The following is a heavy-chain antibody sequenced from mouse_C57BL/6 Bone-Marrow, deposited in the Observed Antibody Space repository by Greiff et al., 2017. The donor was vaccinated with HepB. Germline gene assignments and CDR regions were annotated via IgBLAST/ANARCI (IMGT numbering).Heavy chain of an antibody. D-gene: IGHD1-1*01. V-gene: IGHV1-81*01. CDR1: GYTFTSYG. J-gene: IGHJ4*01. Sequence: QVQLQQSGAELARPGASVKLSCKASGYTFTSYGISWVKQSTGQGLEWIGEIYPRSGNTYYNEKFKGKATLTADKSSSTAYMELRSLTSEDSAVYFCARHYYGSSYGAMDYWGQGTSVTVSS. CDR2: IYPRSGNT. CDR3: ARHYYGSSYGAMDY.